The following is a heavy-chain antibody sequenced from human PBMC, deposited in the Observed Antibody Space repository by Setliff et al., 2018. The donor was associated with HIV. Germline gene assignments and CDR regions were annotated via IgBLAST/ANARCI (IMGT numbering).Heavy chain of an antibody. D-gene: IGHD2-21*01. CDR3: ARLGRAIDDGGSSLRLDF. V-gene: IGHV4-4*09. CDR2: ISSSGTT. Sequence: SETLSLTCVVSDDSFSNYDWTWIRQSPGKALEWIGYISSSGTTNYNPSLRSRVPISMETSNTRFSLWLRSATAADTATYFCARLGRAIDDGGSSLRLDFWGQGMLVTVS. J-gene: IGHJ4*02. CDR1: DDSFSNYD.